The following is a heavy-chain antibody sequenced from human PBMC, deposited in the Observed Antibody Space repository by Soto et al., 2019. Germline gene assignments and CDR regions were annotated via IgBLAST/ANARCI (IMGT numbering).Heavy chain of an antibody. CDR3: ARPSRYGYS. CDR1: GFTFSSYS. D-gene: IGHD5-18*01. V-gene: IGHV3-21*04. CDR2: INQGSSYI. Sequence: AGGSLRLSCAASGFTFSSYSMNWVRQAPGKGLEWVATINQGSSYIYYADSVKGRFTISRDNAKKSLYLQLNNLRVDDTAVYYCARPSRYGYSWGQGTLVTVSS. J-gene: IGHJ5*02.